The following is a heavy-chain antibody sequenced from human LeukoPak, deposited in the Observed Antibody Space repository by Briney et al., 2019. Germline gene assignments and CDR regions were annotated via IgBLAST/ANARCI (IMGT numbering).Heavy chain of an antibody. CDR3: ATLIHGAEGDWFDP. D-gene: IGHD3-10*01. V-gene: IGHV1-2*02. CDR1: GYTFTGYY. CDR2: INPNSGGT. Sequence: ASVKVSCKASGYTFTGYYIHWVRQAPGQGLEWMGWINPNSGGTNYAQKFQGRVTMTEDTSTDTAYMELSSLRSEDTAVYYCATLIHGAEGDWFDPWGQGTLVTVSS. J-gene: IGHJ5*02.